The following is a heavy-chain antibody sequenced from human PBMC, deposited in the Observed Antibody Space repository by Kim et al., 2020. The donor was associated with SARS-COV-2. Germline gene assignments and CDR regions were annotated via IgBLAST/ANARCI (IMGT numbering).Heavy chain of an antibody. J-gene: IGHJ4*02. CDR3: ATPAKQWLDQFYYFDY. Sequence: GGSLRLSCAASGFTFSSYGMHWVRQAPGKGLEWVAVISYDGSNKYYADSVKGRFTISRDNSKNTLYLQMNSLRAEDTAVYYCATPAKQWLDQFYYFDYWGQGTLVTVSS. CDR1: GFTFSSYG. D-gene: IGHD6-19*01. CDR2: ISYDGSNK. V-gene: IGHV3-30*03.